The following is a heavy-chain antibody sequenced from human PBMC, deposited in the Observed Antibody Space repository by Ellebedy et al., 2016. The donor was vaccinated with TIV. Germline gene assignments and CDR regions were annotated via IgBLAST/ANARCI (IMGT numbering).Heavy chain of an antibody. CDR1: GYTFTSFG. V-gene: IGHV1-18*04. CDR3: ARVIGLRDCSGDICSPPPPLDH. Sequence: ASVKVSCKASGYTFTSFGITWVRQAPGQGLEWVGWISGFNGDTNYVQKLQGRVTMTSDTSTSTAYMELRSLRSDDTAVYYCARVIGLRDCSGDICSPPPPLDHWGQGALVTVSS. J-gene: IGHJ4*02. D-gene: IGHD2-15*01. CDR2: ISGFNGDT.